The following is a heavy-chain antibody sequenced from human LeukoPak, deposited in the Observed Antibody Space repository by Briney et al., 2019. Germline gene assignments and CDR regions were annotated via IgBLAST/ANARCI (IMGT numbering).Heavy chain of an antibody. CDR1: GFTFSSYG. CDR2: ISGSGGST. CDR3: AKGGYAVGWSYFDY. D-gene: IGHD6-19*01. Sequence: GGTLRLSCAASGFTFSSYGMSWVRQAPGKGLEWVSAISGSGGSTYYADSVKGRFTISRDNSKNTLYLQMNSLRAEDTAVYYCAKGGYAVGWSYFDYWGQGTLVTVSS. J-gene: IGHJ4*02. V-gene: IGHV3-23*01.